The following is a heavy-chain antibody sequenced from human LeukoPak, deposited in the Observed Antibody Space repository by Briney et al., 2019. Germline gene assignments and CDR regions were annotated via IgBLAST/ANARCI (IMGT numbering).Heavy chain of an antibody. Sequence: ASVKVSCKASGYTFTGDYMQWVRQAPGQGLEWMGWISPNRGDTLHAQKFQGRVTMARDTSINTAYMELSNLRSDDTAVYYCARARQGAGTYAFDIWGQGTMVTVSS. V-gene: IGHV1-2*02. D-gene: IGHD6-13*01. CDR2: ISPNRGDT. CDR3: ARARQGAGTYAFDI. CDR1: GYTFTGDY. J-gene: IGHJ3*02.